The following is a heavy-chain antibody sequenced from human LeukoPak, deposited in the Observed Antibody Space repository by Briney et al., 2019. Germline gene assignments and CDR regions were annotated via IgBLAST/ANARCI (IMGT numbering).Heavy chain of an antibody. Sequence: GGSLRLSCAASGFTFSSYSMNWVRQAPGKGLEWVSSISSSSSCIYYADSVKGRFTISGDNAKNSLYLQMNSLRAEDTAVYYCARLTYYYGSDWGQGTLVTVSS. V-gene: IGHV3-21*01. CDR2: ISSSSSCI. CDR3: ARLTYYYGSD. CDR1: GFTFSSYS. D-gene: IGHD3-10*01. J-gene: IGHJ4*02.